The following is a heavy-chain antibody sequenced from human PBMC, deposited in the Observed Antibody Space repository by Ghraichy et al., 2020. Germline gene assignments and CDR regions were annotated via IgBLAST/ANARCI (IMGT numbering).Heavy chain of an antibody. D-gene: IGHD6-6*01. CDR3: ARDRGEGGSSRRFDY. CDR1: GYTFTSYG. Sequence: ASVKVSCKASGYTFTSYGISWVRQAPGQGLEWMGWISAYNGNTNYAQKLQGRVTMTTDTSTSTASMELRSLRSDDTAVYYCARDRGEGGSSRRFDYWGQGTLVTVSS. J-gene: IGHJ4*02. CDR2: ISAYNGNT. V-gene: IGHV1-18*01.